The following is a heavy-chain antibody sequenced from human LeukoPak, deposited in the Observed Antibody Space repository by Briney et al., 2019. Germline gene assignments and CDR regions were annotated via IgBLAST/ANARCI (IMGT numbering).Heavy chain of an antibody. CDR3: ARGDSSGPQVY. CDR1: GYTFSSYY. Sequence: ASVKVSCKASGYTFSSYYMHWVRQAPGQGLEWMGIINPSGGSTKYAQKLQGRVTMTRDTSTSTVYMELSSQRSEDTAVYYCARGDSSGPQVYWGQGTLVTVSS. D-gene: IGHD3-22*01. J-gene: IGHJ4*02. CDR2: INPSGGST. V-gene: IGHV1-46*01.